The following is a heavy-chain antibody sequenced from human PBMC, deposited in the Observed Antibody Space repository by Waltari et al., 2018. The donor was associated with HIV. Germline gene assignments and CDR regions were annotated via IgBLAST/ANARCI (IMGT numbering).Heavy chain of an antibody. CDR2: INNSGST. J-gene: IGHJ4*02. CDR1: GGAFSGYF. CDR3: ARSEGSGYSAVDY. V-gene: IGHV4-34*01. D-gene: IGHD3-3*01. Sequence: QVQLQQWGAGRLAPSETLSLTCAVYGGAFSGYFWPWIRQSPGKGLELIGEINNSGSTNYNPSLRSRLTLSVDTSKSQFSLKLDSVTAADTAVYYCARSEGSGYSAVDYWGQGTLVTVSS.